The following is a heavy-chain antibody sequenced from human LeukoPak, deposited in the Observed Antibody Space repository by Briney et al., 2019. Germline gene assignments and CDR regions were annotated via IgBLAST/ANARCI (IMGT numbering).Heavy chain of an antibody. CDR3: ARVKRVQGVHDAFDI. J-gene: IGHJ3*02. V-gene: IGHV1-8*01. Sequence: GASVKVSCKASGYTFTSYDINWVRQATGQGLEWMGWMNPNSGNTGYAQKFQGGVTMTRNTSISTAYMELSSLRSEDTAVYYCARVKRVQGVHDAFDIWGQGTMVTVSS. CDR1: GYTFTSYD. D-gene: IGHD3-10*01. CDR2: MNPNSGNT.